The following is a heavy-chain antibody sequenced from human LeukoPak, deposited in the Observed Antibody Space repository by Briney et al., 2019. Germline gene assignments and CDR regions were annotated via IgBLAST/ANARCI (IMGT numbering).Heavy chain of an antibody. CDR1: GFTFPNYA. CDR3: SRGAPVDY. CDR2: IRSKTYGGTT. V-gene: IGHV3-49*04. Sequence: GGSLRLSCTASGFTFPNYAMTWVRQAPGKGLEWVGFIRSKTYGGTTQYAASVEGRFTISRDDSKSIAYLHMNSLKTEDTAVYYCSRGAPVDYWGQGTLVTVSS. J-gene: IGHJ4*02.